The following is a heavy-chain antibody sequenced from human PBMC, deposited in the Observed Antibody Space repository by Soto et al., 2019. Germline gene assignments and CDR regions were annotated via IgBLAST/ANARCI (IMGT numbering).Heavy chain of an antibody. J-gene: IGHJ4*02. Sequence: QVQLVEFGGGVVQPGRSLRLSCAASGFTFSSYGMHWVRQAPGKGLEWVAVISYDGSNKYYADSVKGRFTISRDNSKNALYLQMNSLRAEDTAVYYCAKDSSLGYWGQGTLVTVSS. CDR1: GFTFSSYG. CDR3: AKDSSLGY. CDR2: ISYDGSNK. V-gene: IGHV3-30*18.